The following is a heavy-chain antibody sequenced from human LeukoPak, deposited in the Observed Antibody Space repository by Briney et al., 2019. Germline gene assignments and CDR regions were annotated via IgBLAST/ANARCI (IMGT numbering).Heavy chain of an antibody. CDR3: AKGRGYSFRYPFDY. CDR2: MSVSGGGT. D-gene: IGHD5-18*01. V-gene: IGHV3-23*01. Sequence: GGSLRLSCVASGFTFSSYAMSWVRQAPGKGLEWVSTMSVSGGGTYYADSVKGRFSISRDNSKDTLYLQMNSLTGEHTAVYYCAKGRGYSFRYPFDYWGQGTLVTVSS. CDR1: GFTFSSYA. J-gene: IGHJ4*02.